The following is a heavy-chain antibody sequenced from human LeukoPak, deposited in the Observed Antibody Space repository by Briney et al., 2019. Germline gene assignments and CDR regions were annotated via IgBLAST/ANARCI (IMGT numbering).Heavy chain of an antibody. V-gene: IGHV1-2*02. CDR3: ARGDIAAAGQRYYYFDY. J-gene: IGHJ4*02. D-gene: IGHD6-13*01. CDR1: GYTFTGYY. CDR2: INPNSGGT. Sequence: GASVKVSCKASGYTFTGYYMHWVQQAPGQGLEWMGWINPNSGGTNYAQKSQGRVTMTRDTSISTAYMELSRLRSDDTAVYYCARGDIAAAGQRYYYFDYWGQGTLVTVSS.